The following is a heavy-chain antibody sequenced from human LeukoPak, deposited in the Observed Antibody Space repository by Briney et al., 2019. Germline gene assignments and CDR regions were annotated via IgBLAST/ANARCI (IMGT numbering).Heavy chain of an antibody. Sequence: SETLSLTCAVYGGSFSGYFWGWIRQPPGKGLEWIGYIYYSGSTNYNPSLKSRVTISLDTSKNQFSLKLSSVTAADTAVYYCARGLRVGATTNFDYWGQGTLVTVSS. V-gene: IGHV4-59*01. CDR1: GGSFSGYF. CDR2: IYYSGST. D-gene: IGHD1-26*01. CDR3: ARGLRVGATTNFDY. J-gene: IGHJ4*02.